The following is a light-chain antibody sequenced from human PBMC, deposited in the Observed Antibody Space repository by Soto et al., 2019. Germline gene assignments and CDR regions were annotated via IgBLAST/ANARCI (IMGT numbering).Light chain of an antibody. V-gene: IGKV1-39*01. Sequence: DMEMTQSPSSLSASVGDRVTITCRASQSISNYLNWYQHKPGKVPKLLISAASSLESGVPTRFSGSGSGTDFTLTINSLQPEDFATYYCQQSYGTPLTFGGGTKIEIK. CDR1: QSISNY. J-gene: IGKJ4*01. CDR3: QQSYGTPLT. CDR2: AAS.